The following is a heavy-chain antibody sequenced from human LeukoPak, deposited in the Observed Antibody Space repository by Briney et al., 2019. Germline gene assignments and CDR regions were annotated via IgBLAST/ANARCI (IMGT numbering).Heavy chain of an antibody. CDR2: IYPGDADT. CDR1: GYSFTSYW. V-gene: IGHV5-51*01. D-gene: IGHD1-26*01. CDR3: ARQEVGVTPGEMYFDY. Sequence: GEPLKISCKGSGYSFTSYWIGWVRQMPGKGLEWMAIIYPGDADTRYSPSFQGQVSISADKSISTAYLQWSSLKASDTAIYFCARQEVGVTPGEMYFDYWGQGTLVTVSS. J-gene: IGHJ4*02.